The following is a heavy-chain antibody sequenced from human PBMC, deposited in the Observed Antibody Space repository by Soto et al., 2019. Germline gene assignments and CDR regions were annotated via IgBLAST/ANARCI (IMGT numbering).Heavy chain of an antibody. V-gene: IGHV3-53*01. D-gene: IGHD5-18*01. CDR3: ARSGYSFAWGY. Sequence: DVQLVESGGGLIPPGGSLRLSCAASGFLVNSAYMTWVRQAPGKGLEWLSMINSDGSTLYAESVKGRFTISRDNSKNRLALQMNSLRAEDTAMYYCARSGYSFAWGYWGQGTLVIVTS. CDR1: GFLVNSAY. J-gene: IGHJ4*02. CDR2: INSDGST.